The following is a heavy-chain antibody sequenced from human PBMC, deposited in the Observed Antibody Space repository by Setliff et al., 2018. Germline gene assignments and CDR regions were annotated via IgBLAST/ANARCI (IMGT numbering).Heavy chain of an antibody. Sequence: SETLSLTCTVSGASISTHYWSWIRQPPGKGLEWIATVYHRGSTDYKPSLKSRATISVDTSKNQFSLKLTSMTAADTAVYFCAREGRSSTRGWYMDAWGKGTSVTVSS. D-gene: IGHD2-2*01. V-gene: IGHV4-59*11. J-gene: IGHJ6*03. CDR1: GASISTHY. CDR3: AREGRSSTRGWYMDA. CDR2: VYHRGST.